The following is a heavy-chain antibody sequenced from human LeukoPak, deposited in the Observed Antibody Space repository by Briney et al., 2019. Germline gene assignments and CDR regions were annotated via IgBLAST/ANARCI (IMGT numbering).Heavy chain of an antibody. Sequence: PSETLSLTCTVSGGSISSYYWSWLRQPPGKGLEWIGYIYYSGSTNYNPSLKSRVTISVDTSKNQFSLKLSSVTAADTAVYYCARQEGVATTFDYWGQGTLVTVSS. J-gene: IGHJ4*02. D-gene: IGHD5-12*01. CDR1: GGSISSYY. V-gene: IGHV4-59*01. CDR3: ARQEGVATTFDY. CDR2: IYYSGST.